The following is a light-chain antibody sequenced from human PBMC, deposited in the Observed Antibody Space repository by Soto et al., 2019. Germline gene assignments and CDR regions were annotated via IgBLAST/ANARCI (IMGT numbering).Light chain of an antibody. Sequence: QSVLTQPRSVSGSPGQSVTISCTGTNSDVGAYNYISWYQQFPGKAPKVIISAVSQRRSWVPDRFSGSKSGNTASLTISGLQAEDEADYYCWSYTSSDNWVFGGGTKLTVL. V-gene: IGLV2-11*01. CDR2: AVS. CDR3: WSYTSSDNWV. J-gene: IGLJ3*02. CDR1: NSDVGAYNY.